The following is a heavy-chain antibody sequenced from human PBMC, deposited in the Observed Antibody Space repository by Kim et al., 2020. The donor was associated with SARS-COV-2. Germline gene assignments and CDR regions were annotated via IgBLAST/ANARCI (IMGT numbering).Heavy chain of an antibody. CDR2: IWYDGSNK. CDR1: GFTFSSYG. CDR3: AKDRGQLVSYVDY. D-gene: IGHD6-13*01. J-gene: IGHJ4*02. Sequence: GGSLRLSCAASGFTFSSYGMHWVRQAPGKGLEWVAVIWYDGSNKYYADSVKGRFTISRDNSKNTLYLQMNSLRAEDTAVYYCAKDRGQLVSYVDYWGQGTLVTVSS. V-gene: IGHV3-33*06.